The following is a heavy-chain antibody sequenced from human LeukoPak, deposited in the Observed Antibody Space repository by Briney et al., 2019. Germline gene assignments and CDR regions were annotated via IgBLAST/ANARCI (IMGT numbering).Heavy chain of an antibody. CDR1: GGTFSSYA. V-gene: IGHV1-69*04. J-gene: IGHJ4*02. CDR3: AGPEPSGRTTDDYRL. CDR2: IIPILGIA. D-gene: IGHD3-10*01. Sequence: GASVKVSCKASGGTFSSYAISWVRQAAGQGLEWMGRIIPILGIANYAQKFQGRVTITADKSTSTAYMELSSLRSEDTAVYYCAGPEPSGRTTDDYRLWGQGTLVTVSS.